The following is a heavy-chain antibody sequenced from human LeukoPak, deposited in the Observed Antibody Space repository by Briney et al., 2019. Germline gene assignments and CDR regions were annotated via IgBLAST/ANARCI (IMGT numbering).Heavy chain of an antibody. Sequence: ASVTVSCTTSGYTFTGYYIHWVRQAPGQGLEWMGRINPNTGAANYAQKFRGRVTMTRDTSISTVYMALSRLFPGDTAVYYCAREQGVASWFDPWGQGTLVTVSS. CDR3: AREQGVASWFDP. CDR1: GYTFTGYY. D-gene: IGHD2-8*01. CDR2: INPNTGAA. J-gene: IGHJ5*02. V-gene: IGHV1-2*06.